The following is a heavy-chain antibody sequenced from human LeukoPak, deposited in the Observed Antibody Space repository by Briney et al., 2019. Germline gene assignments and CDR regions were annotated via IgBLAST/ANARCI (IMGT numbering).Heavy chain of an antibody. CDR2: ISSSSSTI. V-gene: IGHV3-48*01. CDR3: ARDSRYCSSTSCYRWFDP. D-gene: IGHD2-2*02. CDR1: GFTFSSNS. Sequence: PGGSLRLSCAASGFTFSSNSMNWVRQAPGKGLEWVSYISSSSSTIYYADSVKGRFTISRDNAKNSLCLQMNSLRAEDTAVYYCARDSRYCSSTSCYRWFDPWGQGTLVTVSS. J-gene: IGHJ5*02.